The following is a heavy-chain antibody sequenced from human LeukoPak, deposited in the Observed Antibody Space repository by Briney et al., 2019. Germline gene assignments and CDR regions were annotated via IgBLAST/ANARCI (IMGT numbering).Heavy chain of an antibody. Sequence: GESLKTSFKGPGYRFTSYWISWGPQIPGKGLEWIGRFDLSDSYTNYSPSFQGHVTISADKSISTAYLQWSSLKASDTAMYYCARHDADYYDSSGYPRDYWGQGTLVTVSS. CDR1: GYRFTSYW. V-gene: IGHV5-10-1*01. D-gene: IGHD3-22*01. J-gene: IGHJ4*02. CDR3: ARHDADYYDSSGYPRDY. CDR2: FDLSDSYT.